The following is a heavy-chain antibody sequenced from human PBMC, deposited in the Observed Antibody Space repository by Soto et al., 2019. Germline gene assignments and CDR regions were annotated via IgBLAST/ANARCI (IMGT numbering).Heavy chain of an antibody. Sequence: SETLSLTCSVSGGSISSYFWSWIRQPPGKGLEWIGYVYYTGSTNYNPSLKSRVSISLDTSKSQISLKVSSVTAADTAVYFCARLIAAAASNYFQHWGQGTLVTVSS. D-gene: IGHD6-13*01. J-gene: IGHJ1*01. V-gene: IGHV4-59*01. CDR3: ARLIAAAASNYFQH. CDR2: VYYTGST. CDR1: GGSISSYF.